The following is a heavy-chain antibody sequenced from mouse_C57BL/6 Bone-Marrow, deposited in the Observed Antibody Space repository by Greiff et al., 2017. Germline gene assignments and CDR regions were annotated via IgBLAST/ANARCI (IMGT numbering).Heavy chain of an antibody. CDR3: ARGVRGSSLYYFDY. V-gene: IGHV1-64*01. J-gene: IGHJ2*01. D-gene: IGHD1-1*01. CDR1: GYTFTSYW. Sequence: QVQLQQPGAELVKPGASVKLSCKASGYTFTSYWMHWVKQRPGQGLEWIGMIHPNSGSTNYNEKFKGKATLTVDKSSSTAYMELRSLTSEDTAVYYCARGVRGSSLYYFDYWGQGTTLTVSS. CDR2: IHPNSGST.